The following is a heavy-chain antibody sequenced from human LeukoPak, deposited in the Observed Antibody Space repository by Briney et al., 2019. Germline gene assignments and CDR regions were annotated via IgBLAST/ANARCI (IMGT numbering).Heavy chain of an antibody. CDR2: ISNSGSYI. CDR3: ARPFGYFDWLLDY. D-gene: IGHD3-9*01. J-gene: IGHJ4*02. CDR1: GFTFSSFN. Sequence: GGSLRLSCTASGFTFSSFNMNWVRQAPGKGLGWVSSISNSGSYIYYADSVKGRFTISRDNAKNSLYLQMNSLRAEDTAVYYCARPFGYFDWLLDYWGQGTLVTVSS. V-gene: IGHV3-21*01.